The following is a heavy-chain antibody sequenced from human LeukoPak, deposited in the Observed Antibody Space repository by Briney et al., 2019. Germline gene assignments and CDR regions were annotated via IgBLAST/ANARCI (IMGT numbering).Heavy chain of an antibody. CDR1: GFTFSSYW. CDR2: IKQDGSEK. CDR3: ARGIAVAPFDY. V-gene: IGHV3-7*01. Sequence: GGSLRLSCAASGFTFSSYWMSWVHQAPGKGLEWVANIKQDGSEKYYVDSVKGRFTISRDNAKNSLYLQMNSLRAEDTAVYYCARGIAVAPFDYWGQGTLVTVSS. J-gene: IGHJ4*02. D-gene: IGHD6-19*01.